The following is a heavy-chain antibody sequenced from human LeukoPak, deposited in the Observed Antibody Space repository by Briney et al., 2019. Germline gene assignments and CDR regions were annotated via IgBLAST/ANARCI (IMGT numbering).Heavy chain of an antibody. Sequence: GGSLRLSCAASGFTVANDRMSWVRQAPGKGLEWVSTVYGGGNTAYADSVKGRFTISRDTSKNTLLLQMNSLRAEDTALYFCVREHFGAIVENWGQGALVIVSS. CDR2: VYGGGNT. V-gene: IGHV3-53*01. D-gene: IGHD5-24*01. CDR1: GFTVANDR. J-gene: IGHJ4*02. CDR3: VREHFGAIVEN.